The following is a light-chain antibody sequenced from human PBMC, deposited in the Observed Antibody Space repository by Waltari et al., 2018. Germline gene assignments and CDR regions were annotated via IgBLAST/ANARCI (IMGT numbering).Light chain of an antibody. Sequence: QSGLAQPASASGSPGQSIPITCTGTSSDVGNDHLSSSYQQRPGKAPRLLIYEVTKRAPGTSDRFSASKSGNTASLSISGLQAQEDEADYYCCSYVGLGTYVFGTGTKVTV. CDR1: SSDVGNDHL. V-gene: IGLV2-23*02. CDR3: CSYVGLGTYV. CDR2: EVT. J-gene: IGLJ1*01.